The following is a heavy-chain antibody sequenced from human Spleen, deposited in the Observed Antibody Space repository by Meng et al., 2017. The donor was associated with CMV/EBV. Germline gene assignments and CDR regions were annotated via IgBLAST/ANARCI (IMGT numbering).Heavy chain of an antibody. CDR2: IYYRANT. CDR3: ARAKTTAAGGWYFDL. V-gene: IGHV4-31*02. D-gene: IGHD6-13*01. CDR1: GSISSGAYY. Sequence: GSISSGAYYWSWIRQYPGKSLEWIADIYYRANTYYNPSLKSRLTISVDTSKSLFSLNVSSVTAADTAVYYCARAKTTAAGGWYFDLWGRGTLVTVSS. J-gene: IGHJ2*01.